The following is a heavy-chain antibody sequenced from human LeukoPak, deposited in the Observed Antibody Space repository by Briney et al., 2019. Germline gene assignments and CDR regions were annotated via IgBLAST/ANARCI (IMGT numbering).Heavy chain of an antibody. CDR3: ARDTSSGWYKGDY. Sequence: ASVKVSCKASGYSFTSYAISWVRQAPGQGLEWMGWISVYNGNTNYAQKLQGRVTMTTDTSTSTAYMELRSLRSDDTAVYYCARDTSSGWYKGDYWGQGTLVTVSS. CDR1: GYSFTSYA. D-gene: IGHD6-19*01. V-gene: IGHV1-18*01. CDR2: ISVYNGNT. J-gene: IGHJ4*02.